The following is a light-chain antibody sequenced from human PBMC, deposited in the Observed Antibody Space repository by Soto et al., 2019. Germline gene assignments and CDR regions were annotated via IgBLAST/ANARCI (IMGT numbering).Light chain of an antibody. CDR2: GAF. J-gene: IGKJ1*01. CDR3: QQYNNWPRT. Sequence: EIVMTQSPATLSVSPGERATLSCRASQSVSSNLAWYRHQPGQAPRLLIYGAFTRATGIPARFSGSGSGTEFTLTISSLQSEDFAVYYCQQYNNWPRTFGQGTKVEIK. CDR1: QSVSSN. V-gene: IGKV3-15*01.